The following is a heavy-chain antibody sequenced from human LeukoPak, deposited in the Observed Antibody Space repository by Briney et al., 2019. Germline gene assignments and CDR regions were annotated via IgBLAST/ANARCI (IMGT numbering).Heavy chain of an antibody. CDR1: GFRSSSYG. CDR3: AKGVSEWGNLGN. D-gene: IGHD7-27*01. V-gene: IGHV3-30*02. CDR2: TRPDKDDK. Sequence: GGSLRLSCTMSGFRSSSYGLYWVRQAPDEGLEWVAFTRPDKDDKYYSDSVRGRFTISRDNPKNTLYLQMNSLRVEDTALYFCAKGVSEWGNLGNWGQGTLVTVSS. J-gene: IGHJ4*02.